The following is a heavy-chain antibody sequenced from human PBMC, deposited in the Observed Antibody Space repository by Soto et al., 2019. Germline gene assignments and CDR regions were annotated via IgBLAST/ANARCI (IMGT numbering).Heavy chain of an antibody. CDR3: ARDLAVGPAYFFDY. J-gene: IGHJ4*02. V-gene: IGHV1-3*04. CDR1: GYIFTTYT. CDR2: INTGNDNT. D-gene: IGHD1-26*01. Sequence: GASVKVSCKASGYIFTTYTIHWVRQAPGQSLEWMGWINTGNDNTEYSQKFQGRITLTRDTSASTAYMDLSSLRSEDTAVYYCARDLAVGPAYFFDYWGQGTPVTVSS.